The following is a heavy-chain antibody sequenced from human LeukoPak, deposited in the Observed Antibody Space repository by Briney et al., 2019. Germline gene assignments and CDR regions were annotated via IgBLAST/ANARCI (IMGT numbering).Heavy chain of an antibody. D-gene: IGHD2-21*01. Sequence: PGGSLRLSCAASGFTFSSYSMNWVRQAPGKGLEWVSSISSSSSYIYYADSVKGRFTISRDNAKNSLYLQMNRLRAEDTAVYYCARGHIVVVIATDDAFDIWGQGTMVTVSS. CDR3: ARGHIVVVIATDDAFDI. V-gene: IGHV3-21*01. CDR2: ISSSSSYI. CDR1: GFTFSSYS. J-gene: IGHJ3*02.